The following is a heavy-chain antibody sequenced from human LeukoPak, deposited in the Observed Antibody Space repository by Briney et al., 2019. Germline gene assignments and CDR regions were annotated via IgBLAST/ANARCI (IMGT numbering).Heavy chain of an antibody. CDR2: MNPNSGNT. V-gene: IGHV1-8*01. J-gene: IGHJ4*02. D-gene: IGHD2-15*01. CDR1: GYTFTSYD. Sequence: ASVKVSCKASGYTFTSYDINWVRQATGQGLEWMGWMNPNSGNTGYAQKFQGRVTMTRNTSISTAYMELSSLRSEDTPVYYCARGWVSGANKLLLGWNYWGQGTLVTVSS. CDR3: ARGWVSGANKLLLGWNY.